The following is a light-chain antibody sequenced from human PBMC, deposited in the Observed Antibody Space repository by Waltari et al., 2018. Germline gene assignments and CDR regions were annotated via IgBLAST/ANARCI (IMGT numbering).Light chain of an antibody. CDR2: DVS. CDR1: SSDVGGYHY. CDR3: SSYTSSSTLV. Sequence: QSALPQPASVSGSPGQSITISCTGTSSDVGGYHYVSWYQQHPGKAPNLIIYDVSNRPSGVSNRFSGSKSGNTASLTISGLQAEDEADYYCSSYTSSSTLVFGGGTKLTVL. V-gene: IGLV2-14*03. J-gene: IGLJ2*01.